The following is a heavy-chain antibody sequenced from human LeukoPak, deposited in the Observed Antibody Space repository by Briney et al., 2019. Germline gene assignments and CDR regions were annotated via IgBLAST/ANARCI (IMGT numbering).Heavy chain of an antibody. V-gene: IGHV3-33*01. CDR1: GFTFSNYG. J-gene: IGHJ4*02. CDR3: ALNRGY. Sequence: GRSLRLSCAASGFTFSNYGMHWVRQAPGKGLEWVAVMWYDGSNKYYTDSVKGRFTISRDNSKNTLYLQMNSLRAEDTAVYYCALNRGYWGQGTLVTVSS. CDR2: MWYDGSNK.